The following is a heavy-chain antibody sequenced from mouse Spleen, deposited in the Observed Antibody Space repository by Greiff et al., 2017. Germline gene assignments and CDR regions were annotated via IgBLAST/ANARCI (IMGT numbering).Heavy chain of an antibody. V-gene: IGHV14-3*02. J-gene: IGHJ1*01. D-gene: IGHD1-1*01. Sequence: DVHLVESGAELVKPGASVKLSCTASGFNIKDTYMHWVKQRPEQGLEWIGRIDPANGNTKYDPKFQGKATITADTSSNTAYLQLSSLTSEDTAVYYCARDSYYYGSSYWYFDVWGAGTTVTVSS. CDR3: ARDSYYYGSSYWYFDV. CDR2: IDPANGNT. CDR1: GFNIKDTY.